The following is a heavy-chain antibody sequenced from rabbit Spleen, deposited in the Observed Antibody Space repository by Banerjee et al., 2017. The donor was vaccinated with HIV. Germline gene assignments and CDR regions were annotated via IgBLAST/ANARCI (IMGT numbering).Heavy chain of an antibody. J-gene: IGHJ4*01. Sequence: QEQLVESGGGLVKPEGSLTLTCKASGFSFSDRDVMCWVRQAPGKGLEWIACINAATGKPVYATWAKGRFTISRTSSTTVTLRMTSLTAADTATYFCARDLVGVIGWNFYLWGQGTLVT. V-gene: IGHV1S45*01. CDR1: GFSFSDRDV. D-gene: IGHD1-1*01. CDR3: ARDLVGVIGWNFYL. CDR2: INAATGKP.